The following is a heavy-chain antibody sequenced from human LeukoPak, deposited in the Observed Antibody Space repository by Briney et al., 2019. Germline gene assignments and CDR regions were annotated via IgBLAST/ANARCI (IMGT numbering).Heavy chain of an antibody. V-gene: IGHV3-23*01. D-gene: IGHD1-26*01. CDR2: ISVSGNT. Sequence: GGSLRLSCAASGFTLSSYAMSWVRQGPGKGLEWVSAISVSGNTYHADSVKGRFTISRDNAKNSLYLQMNSLRAEDTAVYYCAREVGATASIDYWGQGTLVTVSS. CDR3: AREVGATASIDY. CDR1: GFTLSSYA. J-gene: IGHJ4*02.